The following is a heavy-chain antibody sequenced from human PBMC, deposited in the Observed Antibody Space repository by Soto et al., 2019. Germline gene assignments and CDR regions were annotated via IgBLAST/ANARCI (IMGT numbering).Heavy chain of an antibody. V-gene: IGHV3-11*01. Sequence: KTGGSLRLSCAASGFTFSDYYMSWIRQAPGKGLEWVSYISSSGSTIYCADSVKGRFTISRDNAKNSLYLQMNSLRAEDTAVYYCARVKNIVATRAPGPFDYWGQGTLVTVSS. CDR2: ISSSGSTI. CDR3: ARVKNIVATRAPGPFDY. CDR1: GFTFSDYY. D-gene: IGHD5-12*01. J-gene: IGHJ4*02.